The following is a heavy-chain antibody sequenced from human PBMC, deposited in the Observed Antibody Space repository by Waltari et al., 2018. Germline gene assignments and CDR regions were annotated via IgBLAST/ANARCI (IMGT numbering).Heavy chain of an antibody. V-gene: IGHV3-30*02. CDR3: AKDTGYYYDNKTPDY. D-gene: IGHD3-22*01. Sequence: QVQLVESGGGVVQPGGSLRLSCAASGFTFSSYGMHWVRQAPGKGLEGVAVIRDHGSNKYYADSVKGRFTISRDNSKNTLYLQMNSLRAEDTAVYYCAKDTGYYYDNKTPDYWGQGTLVTVSS. CDR2: IRDHGSNK. J-gene: IGHJ4*02. CDR1: GFTFSSYG.